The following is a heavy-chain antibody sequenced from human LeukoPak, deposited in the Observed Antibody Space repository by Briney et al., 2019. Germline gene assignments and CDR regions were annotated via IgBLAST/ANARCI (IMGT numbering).Heavy chain of an antibody. V-gene: IGHV3-7*01. CDR1: EFAFSTYW. D-gene: IGHD2-21*02. CDR3: ARLAYCGADCYYNWFDF. CDR2: IKHDGGED. J-gene: IGHJ5*01. Sequence: GGSLRLSCAASEFAFSTYWMSWVRQAPGKGLEWVANIKHDGGEDYYVDSVKGRFTSFRDNANNALFLQMSSLRAEDTALYYCARLAYCGADCYYNWFDFWGQGTLVTVSS.